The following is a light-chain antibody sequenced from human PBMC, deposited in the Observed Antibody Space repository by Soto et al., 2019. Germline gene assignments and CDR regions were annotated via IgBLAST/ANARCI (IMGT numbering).Light chain of an antibody. Sequence: EIVMTQSPATLSVSPGERATLSCRASQSVSSNLAWYQQKPGQAPRLLIYGASTRATGISARFSGSKPVTEFPLTVSSLHSEDFAVYYCQQYNNWPPPFGEATGLEIK. CDR1: QSVSSN. J-gene: IGKJ5*01. CDR2: GAS. CDR3: QQYNNWPPP. V-gene: IGKV3-15*01.